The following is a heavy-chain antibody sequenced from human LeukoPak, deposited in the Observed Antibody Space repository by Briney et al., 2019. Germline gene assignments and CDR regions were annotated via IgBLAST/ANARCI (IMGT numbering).Heavy chain of an antibody. CDR2: IYYSGST. CDR3: ARHGGESIVAMILHAFDI. J-gene: IGHJ3*02. D-gene: IGHD5-12*01. Sequence: SETLSLTCTVSGGSISSYSWSWLRQPPGKGLEWIGSIYYSGSTNYNPSLKSRVTMSVDTSKNQFSLKLSSVTAADTAVYYCARHGGESIVAMILHAFDIWGQGTMVTVSS. CDR1: GGSISSYS. V-gene: IGHV4-59*08.